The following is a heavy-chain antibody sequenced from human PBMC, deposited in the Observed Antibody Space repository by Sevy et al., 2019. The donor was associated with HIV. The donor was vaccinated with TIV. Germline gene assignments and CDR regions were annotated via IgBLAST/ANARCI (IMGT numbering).Heavy chain of an antibody. Sequence: GGSLRLSCEASGFTFNSHGMTWVRQAPGKGLEWVSCISGSGISPFYADSGKGRFTISRDNSKNTVYLQMNSLRAEDTAVYYCAKEFCINGLCQICDGYYFYAMDVWGQGTTVTVSS. D-gene: IGHD2-8*01. CDR2: ISGSGISP. J-gene: IGHJ6*02. V-gene: IGHV3-23*01. CDR1: GFTFNSHG. CDR3: AKEFCINGLCQICDGYYFYAMDV.